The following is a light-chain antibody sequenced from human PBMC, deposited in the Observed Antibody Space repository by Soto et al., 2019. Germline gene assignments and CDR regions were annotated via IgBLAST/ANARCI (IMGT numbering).Light chain of an antibody. J-gene: IGKJ2*01. CDR1: QSISSW. V-gene: IGKV1-5*01. CDR3: QQYNSYSPMYA. CDR2: DAS. Sequence: DIPMTQYPSTLSASVGDRVTITCRASQSISSWLAWYQQKPGKAPKLLIYDASSLESGVPSRFSGSGYGTEFTLTISSLQPDDFATYYCQQYNSYSPMYAFGQGTQLEIK.